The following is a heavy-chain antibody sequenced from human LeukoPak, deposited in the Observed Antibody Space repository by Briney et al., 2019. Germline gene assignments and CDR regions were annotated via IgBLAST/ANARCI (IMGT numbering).Heavy chain of an antibody. D-gene: IGHD2-15*01. CDR1: GFTFSSYA. J-gene: IGHJ4*02. CDR3: AKDPYLGYCSGGSCYFFDY. Sequence: GGPLRLSCAASGFTFSSYAMSWVRQAPGKGLEWVAVISYDGSNKYYADSVKGRFTISRDNSKNTLYLQMNSLRAEDTAVYYCAKDPYLGYCSGGSCYFFDYWGQGTLVTVSS. V-gene: IGHV3-30*18. CDR2: ISYDGSNK.